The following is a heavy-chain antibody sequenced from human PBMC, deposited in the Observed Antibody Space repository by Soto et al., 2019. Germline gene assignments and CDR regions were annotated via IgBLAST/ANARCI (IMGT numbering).Heavy chain of an antibody. Sequence: QVQLVQSGAEVKKPGASVKVSCKASGYTFTSYGLSWVRQAPGQGLEWMGWISAYNRNTNYAQKLQGRVTMTTDTSTSTAYKELRSRRSDDTAVFYCARVIASAADFDYWGQRTMVTVSS. J-gene: IGHJ4*02. V-gene: IGHV1-18*01. CDR2: ISAYNRNT. D-gene: IGHD6-13*01. CDR3: ARVIASAADFDY. CDR1: GYTFTSYG.